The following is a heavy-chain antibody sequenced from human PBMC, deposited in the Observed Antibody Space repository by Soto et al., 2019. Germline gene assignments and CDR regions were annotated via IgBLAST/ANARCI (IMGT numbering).Heavy chain of an antibody. CDR2: ISPKSGST. Sequence: QVHLVQSGAEVKKPGASVKVSCKASGYTFTLYYIHWVRQAPGQGLEWMGWISPKSGSTSYAQKFQGWVTMARDTSISTAYMELSRLRSDDTAVYYCATANDAFDFWGQGTMVTVSS. V-gene: IGHV1-2*04. D-gene: IGHD6-25*01. CDR1: GYTFTLYY. J-gene: IGHJ3*01. CDR3: ATANDAFDF.